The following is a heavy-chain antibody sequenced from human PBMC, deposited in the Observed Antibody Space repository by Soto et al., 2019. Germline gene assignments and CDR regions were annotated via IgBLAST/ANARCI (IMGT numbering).Heavy chain of an antibody. CDR3: AMTTVTQWDNYFDY. CDR2: IIPIFGTA. CDR1: GGTFSSYA. V-gene: IGHV1-69*01. Sequence: QVQLVQSGAEVKKPGSSVKVSCKASGGTFSSYAISWVRQAPGQGLEWMGGIIPIFGTANYAQKFQGRVTITADESTSTAYMELSSLISEDTAVYYCAMTTVTQWDNYFDYWGQGTLVTVSS. D-gene: IGHD4-17*01. J-gene: IGHJ4*02.